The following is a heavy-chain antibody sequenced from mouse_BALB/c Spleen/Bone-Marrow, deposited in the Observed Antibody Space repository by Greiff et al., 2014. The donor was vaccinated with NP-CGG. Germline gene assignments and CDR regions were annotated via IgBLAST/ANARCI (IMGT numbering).Heavy chain of an antibody. D-gene: IGHD2-1*01. CDR1: GFDFSRYW. V-gene: IGHV4-1*02. J-gene: IGHJ2*01. Sequence: EVKLMESGGGLVQPGGSLKLSCAASGFDFSRYWMSWVRQAPGKALEWIGEINPDSSTINYTPSLKDKFIISRDNAKNTLYLQMSKVRSEDTALYYCARQGYYGKGDYWGQGTTLTVSS. CDR3: ARQGYYGKGDY. CDR2: INPDSSTI.